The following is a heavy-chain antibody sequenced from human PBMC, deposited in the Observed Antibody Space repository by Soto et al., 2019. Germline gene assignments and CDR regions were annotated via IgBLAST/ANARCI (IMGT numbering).Heavy chain of an antibody. D-gene: IGHD6-19*01. CDR2: ISSSGSTI. V-gene: IGHV3-48*03. CDR1: GFTFSSYE. Sequence: EVQLVESGGGLVQPGGSLRLSCAASGFTFSSYEMNWVRQAPGKGLEWVSYISSSGSTIYYADSVKGRFTISRDNAKNSLYLQMNSLRAEDTAVYYCALRSGLYSSLWFDPWGQETLVTASS. CDR3: ALRSGLYSSLWFDP. J-gene: IGHJ5*02.